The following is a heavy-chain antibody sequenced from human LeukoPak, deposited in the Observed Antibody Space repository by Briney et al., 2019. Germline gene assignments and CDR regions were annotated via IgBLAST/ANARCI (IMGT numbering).Heavy chain of an antibody. J-gene: IGHJ4*02. CDR1: GFTFSSYA. V-gene: IGHV3-30-3*01. CDR2: ISYDGSNK. CDR3: ARSITMVRGANSPHFDY. D-gene: IGHD3-10*01. Sequence: GGSLGLSCAASGFTFSSYAMHWVRQAPGKGLEWVAVISYDGSNKYYADSVKGRFTISRDNSKNTLYLQMNSLGAEDTAVYYCARSITMVRGANSPHFDYWGQGTLVTVSS.